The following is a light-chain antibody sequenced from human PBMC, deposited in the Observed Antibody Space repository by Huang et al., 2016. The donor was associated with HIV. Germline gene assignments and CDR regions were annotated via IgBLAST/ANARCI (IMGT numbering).Light chain of an antibody. Sequence: DIQLTQSPSSLSASVGDRVTITCRASQTTTTSLNWYQQKPGKAPHLLIYGASNVQSGVPSRFSGSGSGTDFTLIISGLQPEDFATYYCQQTYTFPAFGRGTKVEIK. J-gene: IGKJ1*01. V-gene: IGKV1-39*01. CDR1: QTTTTS. CDR3: QQTYTFPA. CDR2: GAS.